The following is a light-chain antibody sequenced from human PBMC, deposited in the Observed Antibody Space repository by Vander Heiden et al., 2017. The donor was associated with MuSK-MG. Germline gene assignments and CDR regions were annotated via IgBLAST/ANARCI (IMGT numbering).Light chain of an antibody. J-gene: IGKJ4*01. CDR3: QQFNNYPLT. Sequence: AIQLTQSPSSLSASVGDRVTITCRASQGISSALAWYQQKPGKAPKLLIYDASSLESGVPSRLSGSGSGTEFTLTISSLQPEEFATYYCQQFNNYPLTFGGGTKVEIK. V-gene: IGKV1D-13*01. CDR1: QGISSA. CDR2: DAS.